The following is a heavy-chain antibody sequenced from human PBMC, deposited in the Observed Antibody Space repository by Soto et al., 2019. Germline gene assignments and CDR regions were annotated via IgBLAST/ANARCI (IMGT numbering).Heavy chain of an antibody. CDR1: GGSISGHY. CDR3: ARDLNTMVRGVISPGMDV. D-gene: IGHD3-10*01. CDR2: IHYSGGT. V-gene: IGHV4-59*11. J-gene: IGHJ6*02. Sequence: PSETLSLTCTVSGGSISGHYWSWIRQPPGKGLEWIGYIHYSGGTNYNPSLKSRVTISVDTSKNQFPLKLSSMTAADTAVYYCARDLNTMVRGVISPGMDVWGQGTTVTVSS.